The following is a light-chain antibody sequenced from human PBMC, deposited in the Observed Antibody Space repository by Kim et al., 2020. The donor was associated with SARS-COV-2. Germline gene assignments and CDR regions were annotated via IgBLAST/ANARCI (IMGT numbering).Light chain of an antibody. Sequence: SYELTQPPSVSVAPGQTAIITCGGNNIGDKGVQWLQQKPGQAPLLVIYYDYHRPSGIPKRFSASNSGNTATLTISRVEAGDEADYYCQVWDTGSFHVLFGGGTQLTVL. J-gene: IGLJ2*01. CDR2: YDY. CDR3: QVWDTGSFHVL. V-gene: IGLV3-21*04. CDR1: NIGDKG.